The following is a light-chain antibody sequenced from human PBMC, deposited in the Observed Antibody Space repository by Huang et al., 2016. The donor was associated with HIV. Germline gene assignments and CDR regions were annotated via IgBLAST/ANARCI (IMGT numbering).Light chain of an antibody. V-gene: IGKV1-39*01. Sequence: DIQMTQSPSSLSASVGDRVTITCRASQSISGYLKCYQQKPGKAPRLLIYGVSSLQSGVSSRFSGSGSGTDFSLTISSLQPEDFATYYCQQSYSDPRTFGPGTKVE. CDR3: QQSYSDPRT. CDR2: GVS. J-gene: IGKJ1*01. CDR1: QSISGY.